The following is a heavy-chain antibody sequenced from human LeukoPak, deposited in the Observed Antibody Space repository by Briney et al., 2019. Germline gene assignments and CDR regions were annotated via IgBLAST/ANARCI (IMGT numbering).Heavy chain of an antibody. D-gene: IGHD6-19*01. V-gene: IGHV4-34*01. Sequence: SETLSLTCAVYGGSFSGYYWSWIRQPPGKGLEWIGEINHSGSTNYNPSLKSRVTISVDTSKNQFSLKLSSVTAADTAVYYCARSGYSGGWPLDSWGKGPLVTVSS. CDR2: INHSGST. J-gene: IGHJ4*02. CDR1: GGSFSGYY. CDR3: ARSGYSGGWPLDS.